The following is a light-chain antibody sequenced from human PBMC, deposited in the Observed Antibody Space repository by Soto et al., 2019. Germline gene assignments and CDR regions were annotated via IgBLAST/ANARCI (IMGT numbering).Light chain of an antibody. CDR1: NNDVGSYDL. V-gene: IGLV2-23*02. J-gene: IGLJ2*01. CDR2: DVT. CDR3: SSYAGLATYVL. Sequence: QSVLTQPASVSGSPGQSITISCTGTNNDVGSYDLVSWYRQSPGEAPKLIIYDVTKRPSGVSDRFSASKSGNTASLTISGLQPEDEADYYCSSYAGLATYVLFGGGTK.